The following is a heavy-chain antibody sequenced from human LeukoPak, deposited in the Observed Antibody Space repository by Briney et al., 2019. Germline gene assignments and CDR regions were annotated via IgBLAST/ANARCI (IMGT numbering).Heavy chain of an antibody. Sequence: GGSLRLSCAASGFIVNTNYMNWVRQAPGKGLEWVSVVYADGATYYADSVKGRFTVSRDNSKNTLYLQMNGLRAEDTAVYFCARGGGYYGIDYGAREPWSPSPQ. D-gene: IGHD4-17*01. V-gene: IGHV3-53*01. CDR2: VYADGAT. CDR3: ARGGGYYGIDY. J-gene: IGHJ4*02. CDR1: GFIVNTNY.